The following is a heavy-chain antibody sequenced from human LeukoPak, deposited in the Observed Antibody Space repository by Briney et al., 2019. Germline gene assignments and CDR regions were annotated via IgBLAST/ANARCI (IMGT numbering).Heavy chain of an antibody. J-gene: IGHJ4*02. Sequence: GGSLRLSCAASGFTFSSYGMHWVRQAPGKGLEWVAVISYDGSNKYYADSVKGRFTISRDKSKNTLYLQMNSLRAEDTAVYYCAKDMVRGVTGGYYFDYWGQGTLVTVSS. CDR3: AKDMVRGVTGGYYFDY. D-gene: IGHD3-10*01. V-gene: IGHV3-30*18. CDR2: ISYDGSNK. CDR1: GFTFSSYG.